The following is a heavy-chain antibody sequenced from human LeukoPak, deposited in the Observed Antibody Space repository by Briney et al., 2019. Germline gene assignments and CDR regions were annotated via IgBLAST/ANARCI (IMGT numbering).Heavy chain of an antibody. CDR2: IKQDGSDK. CDR3: ARVRCRSNSCFPDY. Sequence: GGSLRLSCAASGFTFSTYWMSWVRQAPGKGLEWVANIKQDGSDKYYVDSVKGRFTISRDNAKNSLFLQMNSLRAEDTAVYYCARVRCRSNSCFPDYWGQGTLVTVSS. CDR1: GFTFSTYW. J-gene: IGHJ4*02. V-gene: IGHV3-7*01. D-gene: IGHD2-15*01.